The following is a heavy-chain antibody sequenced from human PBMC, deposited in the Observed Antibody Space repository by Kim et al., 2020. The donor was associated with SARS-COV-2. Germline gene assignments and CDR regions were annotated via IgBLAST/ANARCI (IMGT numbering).Heavy chain of an antibody. Sequence: QKFQGRVTMTRNTSISTAYMELSSLRSEDTAVYYCARARSIWYYYYGMDVWGQGTTVTVSS. CDR3: ARARSIWYYYYGMDV. J-gene: IGHJ6*02. V-gene: IGHV1-8*01.